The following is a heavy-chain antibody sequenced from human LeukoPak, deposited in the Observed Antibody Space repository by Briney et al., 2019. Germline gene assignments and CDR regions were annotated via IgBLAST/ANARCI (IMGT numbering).Heavy chain of an antibody. V-gene: IGHV4-38-2*02. J-gene: IGHJ5*02. D-gene: IGHD4-17*01. CDR2: IYHSGST. CDR1: GGSISSYY. Sequence: PSETLSLTCTVSGGSISSYYWGWIRQPPGKGLEWIGSIYHSGSTYYNPSLKSRVTISVDTSKNQFSLKLSSVTAADTAVYCCAKDYGDAGPNWFDPWGQGTLVTVSS. CDR3: AKDYGDAGPNWFDP.